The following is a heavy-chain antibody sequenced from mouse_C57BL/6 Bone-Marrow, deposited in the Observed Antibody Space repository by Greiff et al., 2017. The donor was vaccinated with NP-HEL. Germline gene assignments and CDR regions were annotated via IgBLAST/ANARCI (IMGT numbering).Heavy chain of an antibody. D-gene: IGHD1-1*01. V-gene: IGHV5-17*01. CDR3: ARGVLLAGAY. CDR2: ISSGSSTI. Sequence: EVHLVESGGGLVKPGGSLKLSCAASGFTFSDYGMHWVRQAPEKGLEWVAYISSGSSTIYYADTVKGRFTISRDNAKNTLFLQMTSLRSEDTAMYYCARGVLLAGAYWGQGTLVTVSA. CDR1: GFTFSDYG. J-gene: IGHJ3*01.